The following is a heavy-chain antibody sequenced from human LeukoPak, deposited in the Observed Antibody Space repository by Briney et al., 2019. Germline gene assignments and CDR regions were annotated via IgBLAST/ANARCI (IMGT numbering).Heavy chain of an antibody. Sequence: GGSLRLSCAASGFTFSSYGMHWVRQAPGKGLEWVAVIWYDGSNKYYADSAKGRFTISRDNSKNTLYLQMNSLRAEDTAVYYCARAAVASHFDYWGQGTLVTVSS. CDR2: IWYDGSNK. V-gene: IGHV3-33*01. J-gene: IGHJ4*02. CDR1: GFTFSSYG. D-gene: IGHD6-19*01. CDR3: ARAAVASHFDY.